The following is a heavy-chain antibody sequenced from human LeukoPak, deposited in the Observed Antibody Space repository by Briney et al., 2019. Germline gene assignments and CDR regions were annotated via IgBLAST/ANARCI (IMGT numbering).Heavy chain of an antibody. D-gene: IGHD6-13*01. V-gene: IGHV1-2*02. Sequence: GSVKVSCKASGYTFTGYYMHWVRQAPGQGLEWMGWINPNSGGTNYAQKFQGRVTMTRDTSISTAYMELSRLRSDDTAVYYCGRAHQQQLVLSEYFQHWGQGTLVTVSS. CDR2: INPNSGGT. J-gene: IGHJ1*01. CDR3: GRAHQQQLVLSEYFQH. CDR1: GYTFTGYY.